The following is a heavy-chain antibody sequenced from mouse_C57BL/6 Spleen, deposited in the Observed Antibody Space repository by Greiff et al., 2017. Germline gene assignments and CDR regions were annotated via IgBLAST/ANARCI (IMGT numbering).Heavy chain of an antibody. D-gene: IGHD3-2*02. CDR2: IDPSDSYK. V-gene: IGHV1-69*01. CDR3: ARGQLRLPGFGY. J-gene: IGHJ2*01. CDR1: GYTFTSYW. Sequence: QVHVKQPGAELVLPGASVKLSCKASGYTFTSYWMHWVKQRPGQGLEWIGEIDPSDSYKNYNQKFKGKSTLTVDKSSSTAYMKLSSLTSEDSAVYYCARGQLRLPGFGYWGKGTTLTV.